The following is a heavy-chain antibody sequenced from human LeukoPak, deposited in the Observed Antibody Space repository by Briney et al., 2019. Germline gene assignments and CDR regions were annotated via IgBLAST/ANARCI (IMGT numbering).Heavy chain of an antibody. D-gene: IGHD6-19*01. J-gene: IGHJ4*02. CDR3: ARGGPNSGGWTLDY. Sequence: GASVKVSCKASGYTFTNYYMHWVRQAPGQGLQWMGIINPSGGSTSYAQKFQGRVTMTEDTSTDTAYMEVSSVTSEDMAVFYCARGGPNSGGWTLDYWGQGTLVSVSS. CDR1: GYTFTNYY. V-gene: IGHV1-46*01. CDR2: INPSGGST.